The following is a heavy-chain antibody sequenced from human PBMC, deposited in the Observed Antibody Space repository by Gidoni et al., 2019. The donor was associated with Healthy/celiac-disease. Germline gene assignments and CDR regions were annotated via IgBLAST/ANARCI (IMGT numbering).Heavy chain of an antibody. CDR3: AKGLHDYGDYYYGMDV. Sequence: EVQLVESGGGLGQPGSPLRLSCAVSGFTFDHYAMHWVRQGSGKGLEWVSGISWNSGSIGYADSMKGRFTSSRDNAKNSLYLQMNSLRAEDTALYYCAKGLHDYGDYYYGMDVWGQGTTVTVSS. CDR1: GFTFDHYA. CDR2: ISWNSGSI. J-gene: IGHJ6*02. V-gene: IGHV3-9*01. D-gene: IGHD4-17*01.